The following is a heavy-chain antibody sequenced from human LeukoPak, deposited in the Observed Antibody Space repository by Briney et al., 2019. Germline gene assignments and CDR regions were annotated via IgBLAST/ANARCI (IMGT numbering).Heavy chain of an antibody. CDR3: VPDHHRLRFDP. D-gene: IGHD1-14*01. CDR1: GYSLSEVS. Sequence: EASVNVSCKVSGYSLSEVSMHWVRQAPGKGLDWMGGFYPEDGERIYAQKFQGRVTMTEDTSTDTAYMELSSLRSEDTAMYYCVPDHHRLRFDPWGQGTLVTVSS. J-gene: IGHJ5*02. V-gene: IGHV1-24*01. CDR2: FYPEDGER.